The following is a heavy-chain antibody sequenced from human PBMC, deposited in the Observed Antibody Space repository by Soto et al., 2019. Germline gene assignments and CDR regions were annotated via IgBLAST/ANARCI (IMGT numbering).Heavy chain of an antibody. D-gene: IGHD3-9*01. Sequence: PGGSLRLSCAASGFTFSSYGMHWVRQAPGKGLEWVAVISYDGSNKYYADSVKGRFTISRDNSKNTLYLQMNSLRAEDTAVYYCAKDRLRYFDWLNNWFDPCGQGPLVTVSS. J-gene: IGHJ5*02. V-gene: IGHV3-30*18. CDR3: AKDRLRYFDWLNNWFDP. CDR1: GFTFSSYG. CDR2: ISYDGSNK.